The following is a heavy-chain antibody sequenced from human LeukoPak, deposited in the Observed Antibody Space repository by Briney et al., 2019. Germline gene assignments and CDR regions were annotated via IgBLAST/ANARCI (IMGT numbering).Heavy chain of an antibody. J-gene: IGHJ4*02. CDR1: GFTFSSYA. CDR3: ARPKSFLEWLCPFDY. Sequence: PGGSLRLSCAASGFTFSSYAMHWVRQAPGKALEWVAVISYDGSNKYYADSVKGRFTISRDNSKNTLYLQMNSLRAEDTAVYYCARPKSFLEWLCPFDYWGQGTLVTVSS. CDR2: ISYDGSNK. V-gene: IGHV3-30-3*01. D-gene: IGHD3-3*01.